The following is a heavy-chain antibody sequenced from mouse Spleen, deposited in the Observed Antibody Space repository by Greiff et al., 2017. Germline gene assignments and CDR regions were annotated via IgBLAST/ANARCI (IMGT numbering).Heavy chain of an antibody. J-gene: IGHJ3*01. CDR3: ARPLYDGYYEGFAY. D-gene: IGHD2-3*01. V-gene: IGHV2-6*03. CDR2: IWSDGST. CDR1: GFSLTSYG. Sequence: QVQLKETGPGLVAPSQSLSITCTVSGFSLTSYGVHWVRQPPGKGLEWLVVIWSDGSTNYNSALKSRLSISKDNSKSQVFLKMNSLQTDDTAMYYCARPLYDGYYEGFAYWGQGTLVTVSA.